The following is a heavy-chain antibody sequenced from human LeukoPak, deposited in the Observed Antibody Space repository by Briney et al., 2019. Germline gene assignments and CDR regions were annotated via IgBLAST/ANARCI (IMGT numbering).Heavy chain of an antibody. CDR3: ARDNDSRDPPHFDY. CDR1: GFTFSSYA. D-gene: IGHD3-16*01. Sequence: PGGSLRLSCAASGFTFSSYAMHWVRQAPGKGLEWVANIKQDGSEKYYVDSVKGRFTISRDNAKNSLYLQMNSLRAEDTAVYYCARDNDSRDPPHFDYWGQGTLVTVSS. V-gene: IGHV3-7*03. CDR2: IKQDGSEK. J-gene: IGHJ4*02.